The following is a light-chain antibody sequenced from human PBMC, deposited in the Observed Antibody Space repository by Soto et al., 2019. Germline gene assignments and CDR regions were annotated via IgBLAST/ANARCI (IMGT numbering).Light chain of an antibody. CDR1: ISDVGAYNY. Sequence: QSALTQPASVSGSPGQSITISCTGTISDVGAYNYVSWYQQHPGKVPKLMIYDVINRPSGVSDRFSGSKSGNTASLTISGLQAEDEADYYCSSYTSTSTVIFAGGTKLTVL. J-gene: IGLJ2*01. CDR2: DVI. CDR3: SSYTSTSTVI. V-gene: IGLV2-14*03.